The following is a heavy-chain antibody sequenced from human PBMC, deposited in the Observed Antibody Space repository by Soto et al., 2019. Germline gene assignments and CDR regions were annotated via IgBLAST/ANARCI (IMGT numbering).Heavy chain of an antibody. Sequence: EVQLVESGGDLVQPGGSLRLSCAASGYTFSHYWMHWVRQAPGKGLVWVSRVKPDGTITTYADSVKGRFTISRDNAKNTLYLQMNSLGVEDTALYICSYDTFGDKDFWGQGTPVTVSS. CDR1: GYTFSHYW. J-gene: IGHJ4*02. CDR3: SYDTFGDKDF. D-gene: IGHD3-9*01. V-gene: IGHV3-74*01. CDR2: VKPDGTIT.